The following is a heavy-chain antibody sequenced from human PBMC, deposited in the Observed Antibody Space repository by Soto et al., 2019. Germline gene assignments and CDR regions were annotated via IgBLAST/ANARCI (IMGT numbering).Heavy chain of an antibody. Sequence: PSETLSLTCTVFGGCSARGGNCWSWIRQYRGKGRDWIGYIYYSGTTYYNPSLRSPVSLSLDTSKNQLFLNLISLTAAGTAIYYCARDMKFENDGGYYYYGIDVCGQGTTVTVSS. V-gene: IGHV4-31*01. CDR3: ARDMKFENDGGYYYYGIDV. J-gene: IGHJ6*02. CDR2: IYYSGTT. D-gene: IGHD1-1*01. CDR1: GGCSARGGNC.